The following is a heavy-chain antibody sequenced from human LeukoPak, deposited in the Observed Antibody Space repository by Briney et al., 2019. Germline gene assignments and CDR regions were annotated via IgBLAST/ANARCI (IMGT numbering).Heavy chain of an antibody. CDR1: GFTVSSNY. J-gene: IGHJ6*02. D-gene: IGHD4-23*01. V-gene: IGHV3-66*02. CDR3: ARVSTVGYYYYGMDV. CDR2: IYSGGST. Sequence: GVLRLSCAASGFTVSSNYMSWVRQAPGKGLEWVSVIYSGGSTYYADSVKGRFTISRDNSKNTLYLQMNSLRAEDTAVYYCARVSTVGYYYYGMDVWGQGTTVTVSS.